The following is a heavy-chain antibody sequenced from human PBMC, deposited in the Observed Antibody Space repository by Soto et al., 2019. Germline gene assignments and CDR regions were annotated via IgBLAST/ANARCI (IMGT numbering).Heavy chain of an antibody. CDR1: GYTFTSYY. CDR3: ARGDGYSYYYYYGMDV. D-gene: IGHD5-12*01. CDR2: INPSGGST. J-gene: IGHJ6*02. V-gene: IGHV1-46*01. Sequence: VASVKVSCKASGYTFTSYYMHWVRQAPGQGLEWMGIINPSGGSTSYAQKFQGRVTMTRDTSTSTVYMELSSLRSEDTAVYYCARGDGYSYYYYYGMDVWGQGTTVTVSS.